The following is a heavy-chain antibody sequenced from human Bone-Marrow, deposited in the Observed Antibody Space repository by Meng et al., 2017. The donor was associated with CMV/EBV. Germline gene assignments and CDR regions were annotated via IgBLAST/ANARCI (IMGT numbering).Heavy chain of an antibody. CDR1: EYTVNIYY. D-gene: IGHD6-19*01. V-gene: IGHV1-2*02. CDR2: INTSSSGA. J-gene: IGHJ4*02. Sequence: SEYTVNIYYVHWMRRAPERRGEWMGWINTSSSGANYTQKFPGRVTMTRNTSVNTAYMEVSRLKSDDTAVYYCARGIILADKGAFDYWGQGSLVTVSS. CDR3: ARGIILADKGAFDY.